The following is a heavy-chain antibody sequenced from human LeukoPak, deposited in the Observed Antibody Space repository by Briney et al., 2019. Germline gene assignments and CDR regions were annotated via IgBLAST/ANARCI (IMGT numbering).Heavy chain of an antibody. V-gene: IGHV4-39*07. D-gene: IGHD3-22*01. J-gene: IGHJ4*02. CDR1: GGSISSDNYY. CDR3: ASWYTMIVDTNY. Sequence: NPSETLSLTCTVSGGSISSDNYYWGWIRQPPGKGLEWIGSIYHSGSTYYNPSLKSRVTISVDTSKNQFSLKLSSVTAADTAVYYCASWYTMIVDTNYWGQGTLVTVSS. CDR2: IYHSGST.